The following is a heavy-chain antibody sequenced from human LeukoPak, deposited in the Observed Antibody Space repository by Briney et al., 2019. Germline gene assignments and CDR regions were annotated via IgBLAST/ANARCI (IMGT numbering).Heavy chain of an antibody. CDR2: ISSSSSYI. D-gene: IGHD3-22*01. Sequence: GGSLRLSCAASGFTFSSYSMNWVRQAPGKGLEWVSSISSSSSYIYYADSVKGRFTISRDNAKNSLYLQMNSLRAEDTAVYYCARNSYYGSSGYYDAFDIWGQGTMVTVSS. CDR3: ARNSYYGSSGYYDAFDI. J-gene: IGHJ3*02. CDR1: GFTFSSYS. V-gene: IGHV3-21*01.